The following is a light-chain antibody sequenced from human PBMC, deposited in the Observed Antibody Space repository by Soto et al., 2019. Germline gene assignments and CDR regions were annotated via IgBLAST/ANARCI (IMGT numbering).Light chain of an antibody. J-gene: IGKJ2*01. CDR3: QQYYSYPPT. V-gene: IGKV1-8*01. Sequence: AIRMTQSPSSFSASTGDRVTITCRASQGISSYLAWYQQKPGKDPKLLIYAASTLQSGVPSRFSGSGSGTDFTLTISCLQSEDFATYYCQQYYSYPPTFGQGTKLEIK. CDR1: QGISSY. CDR2: AAS.